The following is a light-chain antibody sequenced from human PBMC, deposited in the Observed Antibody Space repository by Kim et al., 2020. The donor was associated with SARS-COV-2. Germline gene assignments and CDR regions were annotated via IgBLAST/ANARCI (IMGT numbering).Light chain of an antibody. J-gene: IGLJ1*01. CDR1: SSDVGRYNF. CDR2: DVT. CDR3: CSYADKLRYV. V-gene: IGLV2-11*01. Sequence: QSALTQPRSASGSPGQSVTISCTGTSSDVGRYNFVSWYQQHPGKAPILILYDVTKRPSGVPDRFSGSKSGNTDSLTISGLQAEDEADYCCCSYADKLRYVCGSGTKVTVL.